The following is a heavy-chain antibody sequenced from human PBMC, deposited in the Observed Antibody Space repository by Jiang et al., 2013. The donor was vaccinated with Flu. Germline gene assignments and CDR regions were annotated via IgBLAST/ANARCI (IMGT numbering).Heavy chain of an antibody. V-gene: IGHV1-18*01. J-gene: IGHJ5*02. Sequence: YGISWVRQAPGQGLEWMGWISAYNGNTNYAQKLQGRVTMTTDTSTSTAYMELRSLRSDDTAVYYCARDQEGYCSGGSCRNWFDPWGQGTLVTVSS. CDR1: YG. CDR3: ARDQEGYCSGGSCRNWFDP. CDR2: ISAYNGNT. D-gene: IGHD2-15*01.